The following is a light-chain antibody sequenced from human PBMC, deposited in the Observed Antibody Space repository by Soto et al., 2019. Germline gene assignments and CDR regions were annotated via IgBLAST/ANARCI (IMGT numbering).Light chain of an antibody. CDR3: QQYGSSPIT. V-gene: IGKV3-20*01. J-gene: IGKJ5*01. CDR1: QSVSSSY. CDR2: GAS. Sequence: EIVLTQSTGTLSLSPGERATLSFRSSQSVSSSYLAWYQQKPGQAPRLLIYGASSRATGIPDRFSGSGSATDFTLTISRLEPEDFALYYCQQYGSSPITFGQGTRLEIK.